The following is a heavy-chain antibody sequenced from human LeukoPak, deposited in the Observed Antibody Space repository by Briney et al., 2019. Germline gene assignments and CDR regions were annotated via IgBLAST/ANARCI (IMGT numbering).Heavy chain of an antibody. Sequence: SETLSLTCTVSGGSISSGDYYWSWIRQPPGKGLEWIGYIYYSGSTYYNPSLKSRVTISVDTSKNQFSLKLSSVTAADTAVYYCARKIPAAILAWFDPWAREPWSPSPQ. CDR2: IYYSGST. V-gene: IGHV4-30-4*01. D-gene: IGHD2-2*02. CDR3: ARKIPAAILAWFDP. J-gene: IGHJ5*02. CDR1: GGSISSGDYY.